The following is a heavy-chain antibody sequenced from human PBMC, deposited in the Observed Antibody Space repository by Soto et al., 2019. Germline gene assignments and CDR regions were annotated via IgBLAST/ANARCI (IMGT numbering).Heavy chain of an antibody. CDR3: AKDTTLSPRYYFDY. J-gene: IGHJ4*02. CDR1: GFTFSDYG. CDR2: ISSDGSNT. V-gene: IGHV3-30*18. Sequence: QVQLVESGGGVVQPGRSLRLSCAASGFTFSDYGMHWVRQAPGKGLEWVAFISSDGSNTYYADSVKGRFTFSRDKYKNTLNLQMNSLRVEDTAVYYCAKDTTLSPRYYFDYWGQGTLVTVSS. D-gene: IGHD4-4*01.